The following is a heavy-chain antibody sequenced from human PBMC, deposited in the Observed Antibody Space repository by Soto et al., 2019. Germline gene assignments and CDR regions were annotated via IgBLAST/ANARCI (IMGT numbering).Heavy chain of an antibody. CDR2: ISYDGSNK. J-gene: IGHJ3*02. Sequence: QVQLVESGGGVVQPGRSMRLSCAASGLTFSSYAMHWVRQAPGKGLEWVAVISYDGSNKYYADSVKGRFTISRDNSKNKLYLQMNGLRAEDTAVYYCARVRRGWLVKVPFDAVDSWGQGKMVSLCS. V-gene: IGHV3-30-3*01. CDR3: ARVRRGWLVKVPFDAVDS. CDR1: GLTFSSYA. D-gene: IGHD6-19*01.